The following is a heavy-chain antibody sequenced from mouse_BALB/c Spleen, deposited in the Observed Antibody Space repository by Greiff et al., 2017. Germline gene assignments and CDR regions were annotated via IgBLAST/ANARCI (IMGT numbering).Heavy chain of an antibody. CDR1: GYTFTSYY. CDR2: IYPGNVNT. D-gene: IGHD2-1*01. V-gene: IGHV1S56*01. J-gene: IGHJ4*01. Sequence: VQLVESGPELVKPGASVRISCKASGYTFTSYYIHWVKQRPGQGLEWIGWIYPGNVNTKYNEKFKGKATLTADKSSSTAYMQLSSLTSEDSAVYFCARGYGNYGAMDYWGQGTSVTVSS. CDR3: ARGYGNYGAMDY.